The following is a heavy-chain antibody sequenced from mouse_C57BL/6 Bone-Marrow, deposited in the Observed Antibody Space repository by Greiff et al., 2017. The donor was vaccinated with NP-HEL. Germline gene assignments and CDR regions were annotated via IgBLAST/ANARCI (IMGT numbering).Heavy chain of an antibody. CDR1: GFTFSSYA. D-gene: IGHD1-1*01. V-gene: IGHV5-4*01. Sequence: EVQLVESGGGLVKPGGSLKLSCAASGFTFSSYAMSWVRQTPEKRLEWVATISDGGSYTYYPDNVKGRFTISRDNAKNNLYLQMSHLKSEDTAMYYCARHSPTVDYFDYWGQGTTLTVSS. CDR2: ISDGGSYT. J-gene: IGHJ2*01. CDR3: ARHSPTVDYFDY.